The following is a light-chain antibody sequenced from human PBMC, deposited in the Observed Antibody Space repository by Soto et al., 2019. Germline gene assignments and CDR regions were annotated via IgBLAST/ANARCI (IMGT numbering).Light chain of an antibody. CDR2: DTS. V-gene: IGKV3-20*01. CDR1: QSLTNSF. Sequence: EIVLTQSPGTLSLSPGERATLSCRASQSLTNSFIAWYQQKPGQAPRLLIYDTSSRATGIPDRFSGGGSGTDFTLTISRLEPEDIAVFYCQQYAESPITFGQGTRLEIK. J-gene: IGKJ5*01. CDR3: QQYAESPIT.